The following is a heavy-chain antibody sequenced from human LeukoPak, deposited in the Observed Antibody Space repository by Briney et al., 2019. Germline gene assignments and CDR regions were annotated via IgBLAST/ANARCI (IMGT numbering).Heavy chain of an antibody. D-gene: IGHD3-10*01. CDR2: IYYTGST. V-gene: IGHV4-59*12. CDR1: GGSISGYY. J-gene: IGHJ4*01. Sequence: PSETLSLTCTVSGGSISGYYWTWLRQPPGQELEWIAYIYYTGSTYCQPFLKSRVTISVDTSKTQFSVKLSSVTAAATAVYYAAREEGLYGSGSYSNYWGQGTLVTVSS. CDR3: AREEGLYGSGSYSNY.